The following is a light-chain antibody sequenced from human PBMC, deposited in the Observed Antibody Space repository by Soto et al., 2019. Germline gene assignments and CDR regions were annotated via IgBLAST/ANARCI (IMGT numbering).Light chain of an antibody. V-gene: IGLV1-40*01. CDR3: QSYDSSLSGYV. Sequence: QSVLTQPPSVSGAPGQRVTVSCTGSSSNIGARYEVHWYQQLPGTAPKLLIYGNSNRPSGVPDRLSGSKSGTSASLAITGLQAEDEVDYYCQSYDSSLSGYVFGTGTKVTVL. CDR2: GNS. CDR1: SSNIGARYE. J-gene: IGLJ1*01.